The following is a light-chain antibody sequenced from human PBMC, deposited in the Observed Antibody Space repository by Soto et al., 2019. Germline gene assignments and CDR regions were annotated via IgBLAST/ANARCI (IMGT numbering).Light chain of an antibody. J-gene: IGLJ7*01. CDR3: SSYTSSNTAV. Sequence: QSALTQPASVSGSPGQSITISCTGSSSDVGGYNYVSWYQQHPGKAPKLMIYHVSNRPSGVSNRFSGSKSGNTASLTISGLQAEDEADYYCSSYTSSNTAVFGGGTQLTVL. CDR2: HVS. V-gene: IGLV2-14*01. CDR1: SSDVGGYNY.